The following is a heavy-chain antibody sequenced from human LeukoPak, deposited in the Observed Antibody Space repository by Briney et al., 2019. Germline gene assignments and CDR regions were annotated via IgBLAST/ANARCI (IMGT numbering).Heavy chain of an antibody. J-gene: IGHJ4*02. CDR2: ISAYNGDT. CDR3: ARGAIQTYYYGSENYYNPHDENFDY. V-gene: IGHV1-18*01. Sequence: ASVKVSCKASGYTFTRYAISWVRQAPGQGLYWMGWISAYNGDTYYAHNLQGRLTMTADTSTSTAYMELRSLRSDDTAVYYCARGAIQTYYYGSENYYNPHDENFDYWGQGTLVTVSS. CDR1: GYTFTRYA. D-gene: IGHD3-10*01.